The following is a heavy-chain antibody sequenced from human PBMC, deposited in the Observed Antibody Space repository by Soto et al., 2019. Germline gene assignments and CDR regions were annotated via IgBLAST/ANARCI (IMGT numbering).Heavy chain of an antibody. Sequence: SVKVSCKASGGTFSSYAISWVRQAPGQGLEWMGGIIPIFGTANYAQKFQGRVTITADESTSTAYMELSSLRSEDTAVYYCAREYSGYDSAYYYGMDVWGQGTTVTVSS. CDR3: AREYSGYDSAYYYGMDV. J-gene: IGHJ6*02. CDR1: GGTFSSYA. D-gene: IGHD5-12*01. V-gene: IGHV1-69*13. CDR2: IIPIFGTA.